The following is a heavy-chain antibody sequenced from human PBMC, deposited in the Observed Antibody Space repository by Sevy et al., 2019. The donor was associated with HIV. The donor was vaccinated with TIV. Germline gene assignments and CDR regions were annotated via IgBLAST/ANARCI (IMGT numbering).Heavy chain of an antibody. CDR1: GGSISSGGYS. V-gene: IGHV4-30-2*01. J-gene: IGHJ5*02. CDR2: IYHSGST. CDR3: ARQYSSSWYFDP. Sequence: SETLSLTCAVSGGSISSGGYSWSWIRQPPGKGLEWIGYIYHSGSTYYNPSLKSRVTISVDRSKNQFSLKLSSETAADTAVYYCARQYSSSWYFDPWGQGTLVTVSS. D-gene: IGHD6-13*01.